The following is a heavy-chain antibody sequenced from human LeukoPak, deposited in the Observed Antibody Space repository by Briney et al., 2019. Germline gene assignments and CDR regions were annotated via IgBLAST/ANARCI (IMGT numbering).Heavy chain of an antibody. Sequence: GGSLRLSCIASGFIFSNYAMSWVRQAPGKGLEWVSAISGSGGSTYYADSVKGRFTISRDNSKNTLYLQMNSLRAEDTAVYYCAKASPRSSSGCLNYWGQGTLVTVSS. CDR3: AKASPRSSSGCLNY. D-gene: IGHD6-19*01. CDR1: GFIFSNYA. V-gene: IGHV3-23*01. J-gene: IGHJ4*02. CDR2: ISGSGGST.